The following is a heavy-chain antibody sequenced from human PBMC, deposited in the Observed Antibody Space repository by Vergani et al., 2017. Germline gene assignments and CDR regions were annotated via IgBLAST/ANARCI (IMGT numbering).Heavy chain of an antibody. V-gene: IGHV1-69*04. CDR3: ASIDGYSSSWYGNYFDY. CDR2: IIPILGIA. CDR1: GGTFSSYA. Sequence: QVQLVQSGAEVKKPGSSVKVSCKASGGTFSSYAISWVRQAPGQGLEWMGRIIPILGIANYAQKFQGRVTITADKSTSTAYRELSSLRSEDTAVYYCASIDGYSSSWYGNYFDYWGQGTLVTVSS. J-gene: IGHJ4*02. D-gene: IGHD6-13*01.